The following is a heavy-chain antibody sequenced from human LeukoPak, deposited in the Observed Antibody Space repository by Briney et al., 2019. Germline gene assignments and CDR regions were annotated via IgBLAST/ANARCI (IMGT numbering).Heavy chain of an antibody. V-gene: IGHV4-39*01. Sequence: SETLSLTCIVSGGSISNSSYYWGWVRQPPGTGLEWIGSIYYSGSAYHNPSLKSRVTISVDTSKNQFSLKLTSVTAADTAVYYCARHWVVTPNYWGQGTLVTVSS. CDR1: GGSISNSSYY. J-gene: IGHJ4*02. CDR3: ARHWVVTPNY. D-gene: IGHD4-23*01. CDR2: IYYSGSA.